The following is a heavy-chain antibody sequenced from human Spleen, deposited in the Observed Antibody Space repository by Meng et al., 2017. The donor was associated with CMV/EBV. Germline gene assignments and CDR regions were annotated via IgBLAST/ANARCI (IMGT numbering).Heavy chain of an antibody. CDR3: ARERRTYDYDNCCYSDLDS. CDR2: IYQSGKT. Sequence: SETLCLTCTVSGYSIRSAYYWGWIRQPPGKGLEWIGSIYQSGKTYSNPPFMSRVTMSIDTSEHQFSLNLISVTPADTAVYYGARERRTYDYDNCCYSDLDSWGQGTLVTVSS. V-gene: IGHV4-38-2*02. J-gene: IGHJ4*02. CDR1: GYSIRSAYY. D-gene: IGHD3-22*01.